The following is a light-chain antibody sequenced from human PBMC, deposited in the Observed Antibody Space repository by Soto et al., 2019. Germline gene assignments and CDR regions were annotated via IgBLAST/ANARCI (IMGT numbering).Light chain of an antibody. CDR2: EVS. Sequence: QSALTQPPSASGSPGQSVTISCPGTSSDVGGYNYVSWYQQHPGKAPKIMIYEVSKRPSAVPDRFSGSKSGNTASLTVSGLQAEDEADYYCSSYAGSNNFKVFGGGTKLTVL. J-gene: IGLJ2*01. CDR1: SSDVGGYNY. CDR3: SSYAGSNNFKV. V-gene: IGLV2-8*01.